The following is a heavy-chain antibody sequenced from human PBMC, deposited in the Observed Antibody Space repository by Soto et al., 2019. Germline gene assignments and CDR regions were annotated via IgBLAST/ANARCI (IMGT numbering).Heavy chain of an antibody. Sequence: GGSLRLSCAASGFTFSSYAMHWVRQAPGKGLEWVAVISYDGSNKYYADSVRGRFTISRDNSKNTLYLQMNSLRTEDTAVYYCSRSPVYAFDIWGQGTMVTVSS. D-gene: IGHD6-19*01. CDR1: GFTFSSYA. CDR2: ISYDGSNK. V-gene: IGHV3-30-3*01. CDR3: SRSPVYAFDI. J-gene: IGHJ3*02.